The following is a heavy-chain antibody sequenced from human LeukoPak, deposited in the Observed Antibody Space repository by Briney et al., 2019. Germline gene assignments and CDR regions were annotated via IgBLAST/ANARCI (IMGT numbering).Heavy chain of an antibody. J-gene: IGHJ6*04. V-gene: IGHV3-30*18. CDR1: GFTFSSYG. Sequence: GASLRLSCAASGFTFSSYGMHWVRQAPGKGLEWVGVITYDGSNKYYADSVKGRFTISRDNSKNTLYLQMNSLRAEDTAVYYCAKEVVPAARYPYYGMDVWGKGTTVTVSS. D-gene: IGHD2-2*01. CDR3: AKEVVPAARYPYYGMDV. CDR2: ITYDGSNK.